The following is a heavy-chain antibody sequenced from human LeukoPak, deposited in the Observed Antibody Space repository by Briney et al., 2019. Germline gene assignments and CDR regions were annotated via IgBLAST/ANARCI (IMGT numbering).Heavy chain of an antibody. Sequence: ASVKVSCKASGYTFTSYGINWVRQATGQGLEWMGWMNPNSGNTGYAQKFQGRVTMTRNTSISTAYMELSSLRSEDTAVYYCARYCSSTSCHDYYYYMDVWGTGTTVTVSS. D-gene: IGHD2-2*01. CDR2: MNPNSGNT. V-gene: IGHV1-8*01. CDR3: ARYCSSTSCHDYYYYMDV. CDR1: GYTFTSYG. J-gene: IGHJ6*03.